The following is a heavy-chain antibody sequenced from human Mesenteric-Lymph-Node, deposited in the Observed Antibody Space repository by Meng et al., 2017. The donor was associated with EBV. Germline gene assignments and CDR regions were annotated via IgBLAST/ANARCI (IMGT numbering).Heavy chain of an antibody. CDR2: IYWSGIS. CDR3: ANQYDHFNVSGSYFYY. V-gene: IGHV4-39*02. Sequence: QVLLQATAPRLATPPDTLSLTCTVSRGSSGISSYYWGWICQPPGNGQQSRAKIYWSGISYYTPTHNNRIALSGDTTTNHSSLQMNSVTAANAAVYYCANQYDHFNVSGSYFYYWGQGTLVTVSS. J-gene: IGHJ4*02. CDR1: RGSSGISSYY. D-gene: IGHD3-10*01.